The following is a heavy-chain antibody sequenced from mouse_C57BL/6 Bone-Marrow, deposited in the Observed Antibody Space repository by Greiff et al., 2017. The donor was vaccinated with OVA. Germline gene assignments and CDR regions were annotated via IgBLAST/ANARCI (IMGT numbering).Heavy chain of an antibody. Sequence: EVKVEESGGGLVKPGGSLKLSCAASGFTFSSYAMSWVRQTPEKRLEWVATISDGGSYTYYPDNVKGRFTISRDNAKNNLYLQMSHLKSEDTAMYYCARDGSSYFDYWGQGTTLTVSS. CDR3: ARDGSSYFDY. CDR2: ISDGGSYT. D-gene: IGHD4-1*01. CDR1: GFTFSSYA. V-gene: IGHV5-4*01. J-gene: IGHJ2*01.